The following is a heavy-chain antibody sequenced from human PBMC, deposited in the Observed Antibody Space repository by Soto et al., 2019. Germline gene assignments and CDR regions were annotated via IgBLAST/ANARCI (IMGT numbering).Heavy chain of an antibody. CDR2: ISYDGSNK. V-gene: IGHV3-30-3*01. CDR3: ASVGYLSGY. Sequence: QVQLVESGGGVVQPGRSLRLSCAASGFTFSSYAMHLVRQAPCKGLEWVAVISYDGSNKYYADSVKGRFTISRDNSKNTLYLQMNSLRAEDTAVYYCASVGYLSGYWVQGTLVTVSS. J-gene: IGHJ4*02. D-gene: IGHD1-1*01. CDR1: GFTFSSYA.